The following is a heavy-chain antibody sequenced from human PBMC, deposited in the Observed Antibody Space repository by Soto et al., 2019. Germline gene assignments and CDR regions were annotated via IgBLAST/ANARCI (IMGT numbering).Heavy chain of an antibody. CDR3: ARDSGGSCYPEEGCDYYYGMDV. CDR2: ISYDGSNK. CDR1: GFTFSSYA. Sequence: GGSLRLSCAASGFTFSSYAMHWVRQAPGKGLEWVAVISYDGSNKYYADSVKGRFTISRDNSKNTLYLQMNSLRAEDTAVYYCARDSGGSCYPEEGCDYYYGMDVWGQGTTVTVSS. V-gene: IGHV3-30-3*01. D-gene: IGHD2-15*01. J-gene: IGHJ6*02.